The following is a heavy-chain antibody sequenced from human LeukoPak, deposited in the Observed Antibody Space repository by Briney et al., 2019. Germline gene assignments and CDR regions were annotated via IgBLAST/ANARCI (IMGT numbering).Heavy chain of an antibody. CDR2: IIPIFGTA. D-gene: IGHD3-10*01. CDR1: GGTFSSYA. Sequence: SVKVSCKASGGTFSSYAISWVRQAPGQGLEWMGGIIPIFGTANYAQKFQGRVTITADESTSTAYMELSSLRSEDTAVYYCARDMMVRGVIFDYWGRGTLVTVSS. CDR3: ARDMMVRGVIFDY. J-gene: IGHJ4*02. V-gene: IGHV1-69*13.